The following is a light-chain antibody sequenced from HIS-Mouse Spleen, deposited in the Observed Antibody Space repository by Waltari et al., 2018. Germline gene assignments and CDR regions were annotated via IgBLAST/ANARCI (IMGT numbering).Light chain of an antibody. CDR1: SSNSGRNT. Sequence: QSVLTQPPSASGTPGPRVTISFSGSSSNSGRNTVNWDQQLPGTAPQLLIYSNNQRPSGVPDRFSGSKSGTSASLAISGLQSEDEADYYCAAWDDSLNGNWVFGGGTKLTVL. CDR3: AAWDDSLNGNWV. CDR2: SNN. V-gene: IGLV1-44*01. J-gene: IGLJ3*02.